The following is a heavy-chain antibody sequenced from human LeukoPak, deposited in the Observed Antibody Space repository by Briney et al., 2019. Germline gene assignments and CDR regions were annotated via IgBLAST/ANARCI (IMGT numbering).Heavy chain of an antibody. CDR3: ARDGSYSSPNYYYGMDV. J-gene: IGHJ6*02. D-gene: IGHD6-13*01. CDR1: GFTFKNYA. CDR2: ISGSGDST. Sequence: GGSLRLSCAVSGFTFKNYAMSWIRQAPGKGLEWVSGISGSGDSTYYADSVKGRFTISRDNSKNTLYLQMNSLRAEDTAVYYCARDGSYSSPNYYYGMDVWGQGTTVTVSS. V-gene: IGHV3-23*01.